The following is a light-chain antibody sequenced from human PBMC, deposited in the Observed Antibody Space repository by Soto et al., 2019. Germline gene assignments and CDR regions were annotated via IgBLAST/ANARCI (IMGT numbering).Light chain of an antibody. J-gene: IGLJ1*01. CDR3: RSYAGTNSDV. CDR2: EVN. CDR1: SGDVGYYNY. V-gene: IGLV2-8*01. Sequence: QSVLTQPPSASGSPGQSVTISCTGTSGDVGYYNYVSWYQQHPGKAPKLMIYEVNRRPSGVPDRCSGSKSGNTASLTVSGLQAEDEADYYCRSYAGTNSDVFGTGTKLTVL.